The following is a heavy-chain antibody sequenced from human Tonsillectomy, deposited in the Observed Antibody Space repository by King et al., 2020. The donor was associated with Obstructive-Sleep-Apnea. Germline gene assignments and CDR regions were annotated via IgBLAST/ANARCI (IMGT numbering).Heavy chain of an antibody. D-gene: IGHD4-11*01. V-gene: IGHV3-30*04. Sequence: VQLVESGGGVVQPGRSLRLSCAASGFTFSSYAMHWVRQAPGQGLEWVAVISYDGSNKYYADSVKGRFTISRDNSKNTLYLQMNSLRAEDTAVYYCARSKYYDMDVWGQGTTVTVSS. CDR1: GFTFSSYA. CDR2: ISYDGSNK. J-gene: IGHJ6*02. CDR3: ARSKYYDMDV.